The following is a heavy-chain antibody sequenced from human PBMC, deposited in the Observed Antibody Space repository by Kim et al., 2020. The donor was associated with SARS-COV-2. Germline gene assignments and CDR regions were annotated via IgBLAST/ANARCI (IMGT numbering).Heavy chain of an antibody. Sequence: ASVKVSCKASGYTFTSYAMHWVRQAPGQRLEWMGWINAGNGNTKYSQKFQGRVTITRDTSASTAYMELSSLRSEDTAVYYCARDHGSSWQFDYWGQGTLVTVSS. CDR1: GYTFTSYA. V-gene: IGHV1-3*01. J-gene: IGHJ4*02. CDR2: INAGNGNT. CDR3: ARDHGSSWQFDY. D-gene: IGHD6-13*01.